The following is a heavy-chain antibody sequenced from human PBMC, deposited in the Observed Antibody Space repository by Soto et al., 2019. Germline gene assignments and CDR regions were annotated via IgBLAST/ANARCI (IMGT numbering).Heavy chain of an antibody. V-gene: IGHV3-11*01. CDR1: GFTFGDYF. D-gene: IGHD1-1*01. CDR2: IGTGGTPR. CDR3: ARGEHWNNWGGFDC. Sequence: GGSLRLSCAASGFTFGDYFMAWIRHVPGKGLEWVSYIGTGGTPRYYGDSVKGRFTISRDDANDSLFLQMSSLRVEDTAVYYCARGEHWNNWGGFDCWGQGTLVTVSS. J-gene: IGHJ4*02.